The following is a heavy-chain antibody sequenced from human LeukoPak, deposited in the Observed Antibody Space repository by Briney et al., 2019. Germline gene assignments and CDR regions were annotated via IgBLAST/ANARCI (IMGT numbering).Heavy chain of an antibody. D-gene: IGHD6-19*01. Sequence: GGSLRLSCAASGFTFSDYTMNWVRQAPGKGLAWVSSIGSVTTYIYYADSVKGRFTISRDNAKNSLSLQMNSLRAEDTAVYYCARAIAVAGPYYFDYWGQGTLVTVSS. J-gene: IGHJ4*02. CDR2: IGSVTTYI. V-gene: IGHV3-21*01. CDR1: GFTFSDYT. CDR3: ARAIAVAGPYYFDY.